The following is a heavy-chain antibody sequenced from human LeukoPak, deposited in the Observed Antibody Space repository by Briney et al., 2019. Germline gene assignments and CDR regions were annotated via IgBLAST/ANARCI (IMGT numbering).Heavy chain of an antibody. CDR2: ISSSSSYI. J-gene: IGHJ3*02. D-gene: IGHD3-22*01. CDR1: GFTFSSYS. V-gene: IGHV3-21*01. Sequence: GGSLRLSCAASGFTFSSYSMNWVRQAPGKGLEWVSSISSSSSYIYYADSVKGRFTISRDNAKNSLYLQMNSLRAEDTAVYYCARVPQHYYDSSGYYYGAFDIWGQGTMVTVSS. CDR3: ARVPQHYYDSSGYYYGAFDI.